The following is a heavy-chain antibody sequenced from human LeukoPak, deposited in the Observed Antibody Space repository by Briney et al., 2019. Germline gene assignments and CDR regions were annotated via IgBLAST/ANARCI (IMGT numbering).Heavy chain of an antibody. CDR1: RGSFSGYY. CDR3: AGEDRNLGS. D-gene: IGHD2-15*01. J-gene: IGHJ4*02. CDR2: INHSGST. V-gene: IGHV4-34*01. Sequence: SETLSLTCAVYRGSFSGYYWSWIRHPPGRGLEWIGQINHSGSTNYNPSLGSRVTISADTSNNQFFLKLNSVTAADTAVYYCAGEDRNLGSWGQGTPVTVSS.